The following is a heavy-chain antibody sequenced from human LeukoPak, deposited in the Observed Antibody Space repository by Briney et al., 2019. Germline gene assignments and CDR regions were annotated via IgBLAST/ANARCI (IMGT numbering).Heavy chain of an antibody. CDR1: GGTFSSYA. CDR2: IIPIFGTA. D-gene: IGHD6-6*01. J-gene: IGHJ4*02. V-gene: IGHV1-69*13. Sequence: PSVKFSCKASGGTFSSYAISWVRQAPGQGLEWMGGIIPIFGTANYAQKLQGRVTITADESTSTAYMELSSLRSEDTAVHYCARAGVAARLTPFDYWGQGTLVTVSS. CDR3: ARAGVAARLTPFDY.